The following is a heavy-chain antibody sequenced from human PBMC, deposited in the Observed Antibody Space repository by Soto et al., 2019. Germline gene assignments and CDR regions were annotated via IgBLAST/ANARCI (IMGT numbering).Heavy chain of an antibody. D-gene: IGHD6-13*01. CDR1: GFTFSSYG. J-gene: IGHJ4*02. CDR3: AKDWGSSWLFDY. Sequence: GGSVRLSCAASGFTFSSYGMHWVRQAPGKGLEWVAVISYDGSNKYYADSVKGRFTISRDNSKNTLYLQMNSLRAEDTAVYYCAKDWGSSWLFDYWGQGTLVTVS. CDR2: ISYDGSNK. V-gene: IGHV3-30*18.